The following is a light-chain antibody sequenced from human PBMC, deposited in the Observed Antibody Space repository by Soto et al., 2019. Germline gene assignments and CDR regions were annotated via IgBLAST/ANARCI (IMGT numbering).Light chain of an antibody. Sequence: EIVVTQFPATLSESPGERVTLSCRASQSVSTNLAWYQQRPGEAPRLLIFDASARAVDIPGRFSGSGSGTEFTLTISSLQPEDSAVYFCHSYDKWPPGAFGQGTKVDIK. V-gene: IGKV3D-15*01. J-gene: IGKJ1*01. CDR2: DAS. CDR3: HSYDKWPPGA. CDR1: QSVSTN.